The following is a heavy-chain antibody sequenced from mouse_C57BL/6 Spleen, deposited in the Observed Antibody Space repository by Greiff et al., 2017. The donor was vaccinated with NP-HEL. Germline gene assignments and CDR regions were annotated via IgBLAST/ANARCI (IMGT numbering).Heavy chain of an antibody. CDR3: ARQSSPYYFDY. V-gene: IGHV5-6*01. CDR1: GFTFSSYG. CDR2: ISSGGSYT. J-gene: IGHJ2*01. D-gene: IGHD1-1*01. Sequence: EVKVVESGGDLVKPGGSLKLSCAASGFTFSSYGMSWVRQTPDKRLEWVATISSGGSYTYYPDSVKGRFTISRDNAKNTLYLRMSSLKAEDTAMYYCARQSSPYYFDYWGQGTTLTVSS.